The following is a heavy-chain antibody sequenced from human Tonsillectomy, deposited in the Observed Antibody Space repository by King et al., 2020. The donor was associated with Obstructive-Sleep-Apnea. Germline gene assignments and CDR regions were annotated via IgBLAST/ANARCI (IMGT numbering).Heavy chain of an antibody. D-gene: IGHD2/OR15-2a*01. J-gene: IGHJ4*02. CDR3: AHRRGNTYYFDY. CDR2: IYWDDEK. V-gene: IGHV2-5*02. Sequence: ITLKESGPTLVKPTQTLTLTCSFSGFSLSASGVGVGWIRQPPGRALEWLALIYWDDEKRYSPSLKNRLTISKDTSKNQVVLTLTNMDPVDTATYYCAHRRGNTYYFDYWGQGTLVTVSS. CDR1: GFSLSASGVG.